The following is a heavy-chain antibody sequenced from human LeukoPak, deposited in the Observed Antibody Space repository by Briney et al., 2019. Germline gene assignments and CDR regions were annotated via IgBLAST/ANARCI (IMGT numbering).Heavy chain of an antibody. Sequence: GGSLRLSCAASGFTFSASWMSWVPPAPGGGAEWVANIKTDGSETCSGDSVNGRFTGSRDNAKKLVYLQMNSLTVEDTAVYYCARVGPPSYHYYMDVWGEGTTVTVSS. CDR2: IKTDGSET. J-gene: IGHJ6*03. CDR1: GFTFSASW. V-gene: IGHV3-7*01. CDR3: ARVGPPSYHYYMDV.